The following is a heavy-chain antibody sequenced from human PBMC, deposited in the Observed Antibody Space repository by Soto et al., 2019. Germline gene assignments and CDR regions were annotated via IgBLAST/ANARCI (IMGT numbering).Heavy chain of an antibody. CDR3: RKAFSSPPDAYGLDV. Sequence: GGSLILSCAASGFPFSSYAMSWVRQAPGEGLEWVSAISGSGGSTYYADSVKGRFTICRDNSENTMYLQMDSLRAEDTAVYYCRKAFSSPPDAYGLDVWGQGTTVTVSS. CDR2: ISGSGGST. J-gene: IGHJ6*02. CDR1: GFPFSSYA. V-gene: IGHV3-23*01. D-gene: IGHD6-13*01.